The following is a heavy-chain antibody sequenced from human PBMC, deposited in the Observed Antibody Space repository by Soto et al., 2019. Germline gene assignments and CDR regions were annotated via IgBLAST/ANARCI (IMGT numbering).Heavy chain of an antibody. CDR1: GFSLSTSGVG. Sequence: QITLKESGPTLVKPTQTLTLTCTFSGFSLSTSGVGVGWIRQPPGKALEWLALIYWDDDKRYSPSLKSRLTITKDTSKNPVVLTPTNMDPVDTATYYCAHNNYYVSSGYYYGYRGQGTLVTVSS. CDR2: IYWDDDK. CDR3: AHNNYYVSSGYYYGY. J-gene: IGHJ4*02. V-gene: IGHV2-5*02. D-gene: IGHD3-22*01.